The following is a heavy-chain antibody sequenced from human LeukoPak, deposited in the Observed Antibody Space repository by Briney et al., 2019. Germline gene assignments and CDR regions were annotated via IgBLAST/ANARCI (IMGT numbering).Heavy chain of an antibody. Sequence: GRSLRLSCAASGFTFSSYAMHWVRQAPGKGLEWVAVISYDGSNKYYADSVKGRFTISRDNSKNTLYLQMNSLRAEDTAVYYCARVEWLRFFNYWGQGTLVTVSS. CDR3: ARVEWLRFFNY. D-gene: IGHD5-12*01. CDR2: ISYDGSNK. CDR1: GFTFSSYA. J-gene: IGHJ4*02. V-gene: IGHV3-30*04.